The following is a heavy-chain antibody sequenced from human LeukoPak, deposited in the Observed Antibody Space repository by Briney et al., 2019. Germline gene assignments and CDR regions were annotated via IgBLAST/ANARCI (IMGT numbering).Heavy chain of an antibody. D-gene: IGHD6-13*01. CDR2: ISPSGSSI. V-gene: IGHV3-11*04. CDR3: ARDATAAVSWFDP. CDR1: GLTFSDYY. J-gene: IGHJ5*02. Sequence: GGSLRLSCAVSGLTFSDYYMSWTRQAPGKGPELVSYISPSGSSIFYVDSVKGRFTISRDNSKNTLYLQMNSLRAEDTAVYYCARDATAAVSWFDPWGQGTLVTVSS.